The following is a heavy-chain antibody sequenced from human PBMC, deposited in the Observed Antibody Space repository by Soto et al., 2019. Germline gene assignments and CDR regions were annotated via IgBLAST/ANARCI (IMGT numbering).Heavy chain of an antibody. CDR2: FSGSSSGSGT. CDR1: GFAFSSYA. D-gene: IGHD3-16*02. J-gene: IGHJ4*02. CDR3: AKDRGFIDPFDY. V-gene: IGHV3-23*01. Sequence: VQLLESGGGLVQPGGSLRLSCAASGFAFSSYAMSWVRQAPGKGLEWVSSFSGSSSGSGTYYADAVKGRFTISRDQSKHTLYLQMSTLRAQDTAVYYYAKDRGFIDPFDYWGQGALVTVSS.